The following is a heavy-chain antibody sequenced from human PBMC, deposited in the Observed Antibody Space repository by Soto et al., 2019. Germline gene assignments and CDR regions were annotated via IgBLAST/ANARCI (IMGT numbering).Heavy chain of an antibody. Sequence: SETLSLTCTVSGGSVSSGSYYWSWIRQPPGKGLEWIGYIYYSGSTNYNPSLRSRVSISVDTPKNQFSLKLSSVTAADTAVYYCARAPYAATIFGVGYYFDYWGQGALVTVSS. V-gene: IGHV4-61*01. CDR2: IYYSGST. J-gene: IGHJ4*02. CDR3: ARAPYAATIFGVGYYFDY. D-gene: IGHD3-3*01. CDR1: GGSVSSGSYY.